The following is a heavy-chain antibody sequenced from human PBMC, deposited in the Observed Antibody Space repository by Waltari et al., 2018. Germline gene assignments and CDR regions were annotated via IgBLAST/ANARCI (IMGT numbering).Heavy chain of an antibody. J-gene: IGHJ6*03. CDR3: ARGRYYDSSGYYPTGYYYYYYMDV. CDR2: IYHSGST. Sequence: QVQLQESGPGLVKPSGTLSLTCAVSGGSISSSNWWSWVRQPPGKGLGWIGEIYHSGSTNYNPSLKSRVTISVDKSKNQFSLKLSSVTAADTAVYYCARGRYYDSSGYYPTGYYYYYYMDVWGKGTTVTVSS. D-gene: IGHD3-22*01. V-gene: IGHV4-4*02. CDR1: GGSISSSNW.